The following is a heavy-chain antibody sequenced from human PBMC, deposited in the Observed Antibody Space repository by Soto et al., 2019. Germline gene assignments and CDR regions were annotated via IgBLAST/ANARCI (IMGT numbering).Heavy chain of an antibody. D-gene: IGHD2-15*01. Sequence: EVQLEQSAAEVKKPGEPLKISCKASGYKFTTFWLKWVRQPPGKVLEWLGRIDPTDSFTNYSPPFEGQVTISVDRSIGTAYLQWNSLQASDTAIYYWSRPASGGSRDAFDVWGHGTTGTVSS. CDR1: GYKFTTFW. CDR2: IDPTDSFT. CDR3: SRPASGGSRDAFDV. J-gene: IGHJ3*01. V-gene: IGHV5-10-1*03.